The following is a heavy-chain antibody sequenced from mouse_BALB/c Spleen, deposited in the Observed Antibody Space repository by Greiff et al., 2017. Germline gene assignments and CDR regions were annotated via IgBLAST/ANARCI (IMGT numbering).Heavy chain of an antibody. CDR3: ARGDGSSYKGVNYFDY. CDR1: GFTFSSYA. J-gene: IGHJ2*01. V-gene: IGHV5-9-4*01. CDR2: ISSGGSYT. Sequence: EVQGVESGGGLVKPGGSLKLSCAASGFTFSSYAMSWVRQSPEKRLEWVAEISSGGSYTYYPDTVTGRFTISRDNAKNTLYLEMSSLRSEDTAMYYCARGDGSSYKGVNYFDYWGQGTTLTVSS. D-gene: IGHD1-1*01.